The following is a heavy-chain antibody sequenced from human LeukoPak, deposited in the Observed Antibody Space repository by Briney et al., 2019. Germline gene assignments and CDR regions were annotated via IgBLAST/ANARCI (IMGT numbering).Heavy chain of an antibody. D-gene: IGHD5-12*01. V-gene: IGHV4-59*08. Sequence: SETPSLTCTVSGGSISSYYWSWIRQPPGKGLEWIGYIYYSGSTNYNPSLKSRVTISVDTSKNQFSLKLSSVTAADTAVYYCARATRRDGYNFGVWGQGTLVTVSS. CDR3: ARATRRDGYNFGV. CDR2: IYYSGST. CDR1: GGSISSYY. J-gene: IGHJ4*02.